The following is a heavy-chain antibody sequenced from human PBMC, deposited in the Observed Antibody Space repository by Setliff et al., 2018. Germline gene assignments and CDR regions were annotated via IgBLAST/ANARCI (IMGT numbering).Heavy chain of an antibody. D-gene: IGHD2-8*02. CDR3: ARMSTSGPHYDY. CDR2: IHAGSSNT. J-gene: IGHJ4*02. Sequence: ASVKVSCKASGYSFSSNAFHWVRQAPGQTLEWMGWIHAGSSNTLYSQRFQDRITISRDTSVTTVHMELSSLRSDDTAVYYCARMSTSGPHYDYWGQGTLVTV. V-gene: IGHV1-3*01. CDR1: GYSFSSNA.